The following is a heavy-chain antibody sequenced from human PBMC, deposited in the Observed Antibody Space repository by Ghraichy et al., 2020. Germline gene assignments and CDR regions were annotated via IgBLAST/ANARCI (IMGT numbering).Heavy chain of an antibody. CDR1: GGSISSYY. CDR2: IYYSGST. Sequence: SETLSLTCTVSGGSISSYYWSWIRQPPGKGLEWIGYIYYSGSTNYNPSLKSRVTISVDTSKNQFSLKLSSVTAADTAVYYCARALERRAYYYYYGMDVWGQGTTVTVSS. V-gene: IGHV4-59*01. CDR3: ARALERRAYYYYYGMDV. D-gene: IGHD1-1*01. J-gene: IGHJ6*02.